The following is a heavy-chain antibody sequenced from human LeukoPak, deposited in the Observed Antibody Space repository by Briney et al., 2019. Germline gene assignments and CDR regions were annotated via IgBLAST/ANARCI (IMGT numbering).Heavy chain of an antibody. CDR2: IYYSGST. D-gene: IGHD3-3*01. J-gene: IGHJ4*02. CDR3: ARQDYDFWSGYYLPVGPPGEYYFDY. Sequence: ASETLSLTCTVSGGSISSYYWSWIRQPPGKGLEWIGSIYYSGSTYYNPSLKSRVTISVDTSKNQFSLKLSSVTAADTAVYYCARQDYDFWSGYYLPVGPPGEYYFDYWGQGTLVTVSS. CDR1: GGSISSYY. V-gene: IGHV4-39*01.